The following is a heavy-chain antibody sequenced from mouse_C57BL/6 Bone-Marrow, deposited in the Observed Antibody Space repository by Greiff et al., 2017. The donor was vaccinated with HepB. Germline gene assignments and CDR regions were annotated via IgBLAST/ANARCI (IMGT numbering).Heavy chain of an antibody. CDR3: ARVDYGGGWYFDV. CDR2: INPNNGGT. J-gene: IGHJ1*03. CDR1: GYTFTDYN. D-gene: IGHD2-4*01. V-gene: IGHV1-18*01. Sequence: VQLKQSGPELVKPGASVKIPCKASGYTFTDYNMDWVKQSHGKSLEWIGDINPNNGGTIYNQKFKGKATLTVDKSSSTAYMELRSLTSEDTAVYYCARVDYGGGWYFDVWGTGTTVTVSS.